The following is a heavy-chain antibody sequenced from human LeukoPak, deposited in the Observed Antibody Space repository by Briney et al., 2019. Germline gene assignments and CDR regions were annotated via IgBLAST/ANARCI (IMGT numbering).Heavy chain of an antibody. CDR1: GGSISSSSYY. J-gene: IGHJ3*01. V-gene: IGHV4-61*05. CDR3: LKTGLGGA. CDR2: VHYSGST. Sequence: PSETLSLTCTVSGGSISSSSYYWGWIRQPPGKGLEWIGYVHYSGSTKYNPSLESRVTISLDRPKNQFSLRLTSVTAADTAVYYCLKTGLGGAWGQGTLVTVSS.